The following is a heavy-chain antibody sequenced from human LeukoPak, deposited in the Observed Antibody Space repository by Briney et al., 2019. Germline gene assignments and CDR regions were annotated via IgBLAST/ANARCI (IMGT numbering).Heavy chain of an antibody. CDR1: GFSLSTSGMC. D-gene: IGHD3-22*01. J-gene: IGHJ4*02. CDR2: IDWDDDK. CDR3: ARYYYDSSGDSFYY. Sequence: SGPALVKPTQTLTLTCTFSGFSLSTSGMCVSWIRQPPGKALEWLARIDWDDDKYYSTSLKTRLTISKNTSKNQVILTMTNMDPVDTATYYCARYYYDSSGDSFYYWGQGTLVTVSS. V-gene: IGHV2-70*11.